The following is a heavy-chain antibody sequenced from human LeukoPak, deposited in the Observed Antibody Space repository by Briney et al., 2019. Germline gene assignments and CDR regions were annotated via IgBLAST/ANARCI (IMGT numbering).Heavy chain of an antibody. D-gene: IGHD5-18*01. CDR1: GFSFTRYA. V-gene: IGHV1-2*02. Sequence: VASVTVSCKASGFSFTRYAISWVRQAPGQGLEWMGWINPNRGGTDYAQKFQGRVTMTRDTSISTAYMELSRLRYDDTAVYYCASGYRFRNWGQGTLVTVSS. CDR3: ASGYRFRN. J-gene: IGHJ4*02. CDR2: INPNRGGT.